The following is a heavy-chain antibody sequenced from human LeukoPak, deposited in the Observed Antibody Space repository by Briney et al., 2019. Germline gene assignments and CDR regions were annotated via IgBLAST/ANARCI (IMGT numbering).Heavy chain of an antibody. Sequence: SETPSLTCTVSGGSISSGDYYWSWIRQPPGKGLEWIGYISYGGNTYYNPSLESRVTMSVDTSKNQFSLKLSSVTAADTAVYYCARDRSLVAVGEFAYRGQGTLVSVSS. CDR3: ARDRSLVAVGEFAY. CDR2: ISYGGNT. CDR1: GGSISSGDYY. V-gene: IGHV4-30-4*01. D-gene: IGHD2-2*01. J-gene: IGHJ4*02.